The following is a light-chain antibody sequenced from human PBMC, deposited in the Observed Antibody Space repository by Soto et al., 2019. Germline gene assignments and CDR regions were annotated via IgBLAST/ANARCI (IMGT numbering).Light chain of an antibody. CDR2: RAS. V-gene: IGKV3-15*01. J-gene: IGKJ1*01. Sequence: EIVMTQYTATLSVSPGERATLSCRASQTIYSNVAWYQQRPGQPPRLLIYRASSRATGIPARFSGSGSGTEFTLTINSLQSEDFAVYYCQQYQNLWTFGQGSMVDIK. CDR3: QQYQNLWT. CDR1: QTIYSN.